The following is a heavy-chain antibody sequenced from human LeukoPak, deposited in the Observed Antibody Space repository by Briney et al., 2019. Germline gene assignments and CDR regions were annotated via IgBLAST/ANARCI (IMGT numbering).Heavy chain of an antibody. CDR1: GFTFNDYG. D-gene: IGHD3-22*01. J-gene: IGHJ6*02. CDR3: AEDYYSDPNGYFYYYYGMHV. CDR2: INWNGGST. V-gene: IGHV3-20*04. Sequence: PGGSLRLSCAASGFTFNDYGMSWVRQAPGKELEWVSGINWNGGSTDYADSVKGRFTISRDNAKNSLYLQMNSLRAEDTALYYCAEDYYSDPNGYFYYYYGMHVWGQGTTVIVAS.